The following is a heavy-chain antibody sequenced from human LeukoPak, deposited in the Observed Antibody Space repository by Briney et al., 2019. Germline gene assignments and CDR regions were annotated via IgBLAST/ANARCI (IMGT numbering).Heavy chain of an antibody. Sequence: GGSLRLSCAASGFTFSSYGMHWVRQAPGKGLEWVAVISYDGSNKYYADSVKGRFTTSRDNSKNTLYLQMNSLRAEDTAVYYCAKDPEYYYDSSGYFDYWGQGTLVTVSS. CDR2: ISYDGSNK. CDR3: AKDPEYYYDSSGYFDY. V-gene: IGHV3-30*18. CDR1: GFTFSSYG. J-gene: IGHJ4*02. D-gene: IGHD3-22*01.